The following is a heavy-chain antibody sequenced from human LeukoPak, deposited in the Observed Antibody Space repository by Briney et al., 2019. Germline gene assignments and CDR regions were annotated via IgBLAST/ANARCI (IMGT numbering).Heavy chain of an antibody. D-gene: IGHD6-13*01. J-gene: IGHJ5*02. CDR3: ARGLAAAGHNWFDP. CDR1: GGSFSGYY. Sequence: PSETLSLTCAVYGGSFSGYYWSWIRQPPGKRLEWIGEINHSGSTNYNPSLKSRVTISVDTSKNQFSLKLSSVTAADTAVYYCARGLAAAGHNWFDPWGQGTLVTVSS. V-gene: IGHV4-34*01. CDR2: INHSGST.